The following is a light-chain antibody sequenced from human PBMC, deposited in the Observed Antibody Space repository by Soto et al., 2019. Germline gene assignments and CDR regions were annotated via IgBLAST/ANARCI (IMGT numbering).Light chain of an antibody. V-gene: IGKV3-20*01. CDR2: GAS. Sequence: EIVLTQSPGTLSLSPGERATLSCRASQSLSSSYLAWYQQKPGQAPRLLIYGASSRATGIPDRFSGSGSGTDFTLSISRLEPEDFAVYYCQHYGNSPQTFGQGTKVEIK. CDR3: QHYGNSPQT. J-gene: IGKJ1*01. CDR1: QSLSSSY.